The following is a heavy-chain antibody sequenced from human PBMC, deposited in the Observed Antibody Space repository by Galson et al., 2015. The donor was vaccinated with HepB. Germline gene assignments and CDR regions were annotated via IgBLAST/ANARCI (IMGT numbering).Heavy chain of an antibody. D-gene: IGHD3-10*01. CDR3: ARLYYYDAGSCNAFDI. CDR2: IYSGGNT. J-gene: IGHJ3*02. Sequence: SLRLSCAASGLTVSSNYMSWVRQAPVKGLEYVSLIYSGGNTYYADSVKGRFTISRDSSKNTLYLQMNSLRAEDTAIYYCARLYYYDAGSCNAFDIWGQGTMVTVSS. V-gene: IGHV3-66*04. CDR1: GLTVSSNY.